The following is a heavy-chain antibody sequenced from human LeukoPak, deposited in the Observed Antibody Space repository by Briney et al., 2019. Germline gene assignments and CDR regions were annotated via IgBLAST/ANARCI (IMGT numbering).Heavy chain of an antibody. D-gene: IGHD6-6*01. CDR2: IYYGGST. CDR1: GDSISSYY. V-gene: IGHV4-59*01. J-gene: IGHJ6*02. CDR3: ARGVSSSLSVYYYYGMDV. Sequence: SETLSLTCTVSGDSISSYYWSWIRQPPGKGLEWIGYIYYGGSTNYNPSLKSRVTISVDTSKNQFSLKLSSVTAADTAVYYCARGVSSSLSVYYYYGMDVWGQGTTVTVSS.